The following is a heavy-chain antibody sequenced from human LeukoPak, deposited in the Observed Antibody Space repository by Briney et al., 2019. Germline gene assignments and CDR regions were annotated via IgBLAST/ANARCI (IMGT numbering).Heavy chain of an antibody. V-gene: IGHV3-74*01. J-gene: IGHJ4*02. CDR3: ARSGLYMTTVTKGGFDY. D-gene: IGHD4-11*01. CDR2: INSDGSST. CDR1: GFTFSSYW. Sequence: SGGSLRLSCAASGFTFSSYWMHWVRQAPGKGLVWVSRINSDGSSTSYADSVKGRFTISRDNAKNSLYLQMNSLRAEDTAVYYCARSGLYMTTVTKGGFDYWGQGTLVTVSS.